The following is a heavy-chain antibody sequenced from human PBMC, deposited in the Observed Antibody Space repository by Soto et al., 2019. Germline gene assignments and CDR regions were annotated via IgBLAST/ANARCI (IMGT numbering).Heavy chain of an antibody. J-gene: IGHJ4*02. CDR1: GFTFSSFW. CDR3: VRNRGTFLRDGVEF. CDR2: ISGDGNNA. D-gene: IGHD3-3*01. Sequence: EVPLVESGGGIVQPGGSLRLSCAASGFTFSSFWMHWVRQAPGKGLVWVSRISGDGNNAVYADSVKGRFTVSRDNAKNTLALQMNSLTTDDTALYYCVRNRGTFLRDGVEFWGPGIMVTVSS. V-gene: IGHV3-74*01.